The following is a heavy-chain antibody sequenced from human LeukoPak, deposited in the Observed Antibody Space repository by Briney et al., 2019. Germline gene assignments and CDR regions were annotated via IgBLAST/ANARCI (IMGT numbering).Heavy chain of an antibody. J-gene: IGHJ5*02. Sequence: GASVKVSCTASGYTFTGYYMHWVRQAPGQGLEWMGWINPNSGGTNYAQKFQGRVTMTRDTSISTAYMELSRLRSDDTAVYYCAREGIAAADTNWFDPWGQGTLVTVSS. V-gene: IGHV1-2*02. CDR3: AREGIAAADTNWFDP. CDR2: INPNSGGT. CDR1: GYTFTGYY. D-gene: IGHD6-13*01.